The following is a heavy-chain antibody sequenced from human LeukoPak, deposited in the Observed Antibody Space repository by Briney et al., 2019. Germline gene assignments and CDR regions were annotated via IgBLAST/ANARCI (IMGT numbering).Heavy chain of an antibody. CDR1: GGSISSYY. Sequence: SETLSLTCTVSGGSISSYYWTWIRQPPGKELGWIGYIYYRGTTNYNPSLKGRVTISVDTSKNQFSLKLTSVTAADTAVYYCARGDYYYYYYIDVWGKGTTVTVSS. J-gene: IGHJ6*03. CDR3: ARGDYYYYYYIDV. CDR2: IYYRGTT. V-gene: IGHV4-59*08.